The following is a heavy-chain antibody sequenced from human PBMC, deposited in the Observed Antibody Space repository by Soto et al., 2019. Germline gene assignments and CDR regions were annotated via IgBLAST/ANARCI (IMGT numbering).Heavy chain of an antibody. J-gene: IGHJ4*02. V-gene: IGHV1-18*01. CDR1: GYTFANYG. D-gene: IGHD1-26*01. CDR3: ARDRRWAPLLY. Sequence: QVRLVQSGPEVKKPGASVRVSCKASGYTFANYGITWVRQTSGQGLEGLGGISGNNMNTHYAQKFEDRVTLTTDKSTSTVSMELRSLQSDAPAIYFCARDRRWAPLLYWGQGTLVTVSP. CDR2: ISGNNMNT.